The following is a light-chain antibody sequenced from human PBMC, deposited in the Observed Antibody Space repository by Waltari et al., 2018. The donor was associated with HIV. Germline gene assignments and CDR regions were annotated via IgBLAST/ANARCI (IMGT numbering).Light chain of an antibody. V-gene: IGLV2-8*01. CDR2: EVT. Sequence: QSALTQPPSASGSPGQSVTPSCTGSHSAIASHVYVSWYQLHPGKAPKLVISEVTKRPSGVSDRFSGSKSANTAFLTVSGLQAEDEADYYCSSFADRDGFYVLFGGGTRLTVL. CDR1: HSAIASHVY. CDR3: SSFADRDGFYVL. J-gene: IGLJ2*01.